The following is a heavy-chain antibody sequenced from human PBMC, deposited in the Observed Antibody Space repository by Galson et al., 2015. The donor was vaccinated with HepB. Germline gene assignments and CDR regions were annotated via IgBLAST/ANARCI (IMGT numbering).Heavy chain of an antibody. D-gene: IGHD3-10*01. CDR3: ARDLVRGEPDYFDY. Sequence: SLRLSCAASGFTFNSYAMHWVRQAPGKGLEWVTVISYDGRVTYYTDSVKGRFTISRDDSKNTLYPQMNSLRGEDTAVYYCARDLVRGEPDYFDYWGQGTLVSVSS. J-gene: IGHJ4*02. CDR2: ISYDGRVT. CDR1: GFTFNSYA. V-gene: IGHV3-30*04.